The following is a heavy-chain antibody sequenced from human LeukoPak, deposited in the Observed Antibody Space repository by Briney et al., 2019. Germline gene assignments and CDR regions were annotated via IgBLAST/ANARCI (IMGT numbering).Heavy chain of an antibody. CDR3: ARVTNYYGSGSYYPVYYYYYYMDV. Sequence: ASVKVSCKASGYTFTSYDVNWVRQATGQGLEWMGWMNPNSGNTGYAQKFQGRVTMTRNTSISTAYMELSSLRSEDTAVYYCARVTNYYGSGSYYPVYYYYYYMDVWGKGTTVTISS. D-gene: IGHD3-10*01. CDR1: GYTFTSYD. CDR2: MNPNSGNT. V-gene: IGHV1-8*01. J-gene: IGHJ6*03.